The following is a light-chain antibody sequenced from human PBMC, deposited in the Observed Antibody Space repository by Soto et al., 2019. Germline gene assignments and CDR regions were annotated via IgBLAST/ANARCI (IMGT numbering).Light chain of an antibody. J-gene: IGKJ5*01. CDR2: GIS. CDR1: QSVTSDY. CDR3: QQYGSSPGVT. V-gene: IGKV3-20*01. Sequence: EIVLTQSPGTLSLSPGERATLSCRASQSVTSDYLAWYRQKPGQAPRLLIYGISTRATGISDRFSGSGSGTDFTLTISRLEPEDFAVYYCQQYGSSPGVTFGQGTRLEIK.